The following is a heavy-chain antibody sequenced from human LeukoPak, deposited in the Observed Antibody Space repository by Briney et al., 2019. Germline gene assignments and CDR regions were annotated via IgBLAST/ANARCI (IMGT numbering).Heavy chain of an antibody. CDR3: AREARGYAFDI. J-gene: IGHJ3*02. Sequence: GAFLILSCVASGFTFSDHYMDWVRQAPGKGLEWVGRIRNKANSYTTEYAASVKGKFTISRDDSKNSLYLQMNSLKAEDTAVYYCAREARGYAFDIWGQGTMVTVSS. V-gene: IGHV3-72*01. CDR2: IRNKANSYTT. CDR1: GFTFSDHY.